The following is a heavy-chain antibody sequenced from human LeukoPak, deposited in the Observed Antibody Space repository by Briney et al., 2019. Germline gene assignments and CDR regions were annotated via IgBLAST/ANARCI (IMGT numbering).Heavy chain of an antibody. CDR3: ARVAIPKYCSGGSCYYYYYGMDV. Sequence: GASVKVSCKASGYTFTGYYMHWVRQAPGQGLEWMGWINPNSGGTNYAQKLQGRVTMTTDTSTSTAYMELRSLRSDDTAVYYCARVAIPKYCSGGSCYYYYYGMDVWGQGTTVTVSS. CDR2: INPNSGGT. CDR1: GYTFTGYY. J-gene: IGHJ6*02. D-gene: IGHD2-15*01. V-gene: IGHV1-2*02.